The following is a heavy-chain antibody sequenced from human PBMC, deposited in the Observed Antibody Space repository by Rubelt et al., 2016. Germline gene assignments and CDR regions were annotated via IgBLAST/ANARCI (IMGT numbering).Heavy chain of an antibody. CDR3: ARHSSWGEGTWFDP. Sequence: QLQLQESGPGLVKPSETLSLTCTVSGGSISSYYWSWIRQPPGKGLEWIGYIYYSGSTNYNPSLKSRVTISVDTSKNQFSLKLSSVTAADTAVYYCARHSSWGEGTWFDPWGQGTLVTVSS. D-gene: IGHD2-15*01. CDR1: GGSISSYY. J-gene: IGHJ5*02. CDR2: IYYSGST. V-gene: IGHV4-59*08.